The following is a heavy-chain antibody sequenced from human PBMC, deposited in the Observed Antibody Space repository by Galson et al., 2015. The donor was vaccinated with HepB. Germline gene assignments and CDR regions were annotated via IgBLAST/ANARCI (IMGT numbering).Heavy chain of an antibody. CDR2: ISSTSNYI. Sequence: SLRLSCAASGFPFSSYNMNWVRQAPGKWLEWVSSISSTSNYIYYADSVKGRFSISRDNAKNSLYLQMNSLRVEDTAVYYCARDRPTAIAAAASFLHWGQGSLVTVSS. V-gene: IGHV3-21*01. J-gene: IGHJ1*01. D-gene: IGHD6-25*01. CDR3: ARDRPTAIAAAASFLH. CDR1: GFPFSSYN.